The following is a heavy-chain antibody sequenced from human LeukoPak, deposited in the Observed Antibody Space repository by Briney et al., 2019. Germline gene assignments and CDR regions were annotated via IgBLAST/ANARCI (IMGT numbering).Heavy chain of an antibody. CDR1: GGSISSYY. Sequence: MPSETLSLTCTVSGGSISSYYWSWIRQPPGKGLEWIGYIYYSGSTNYNPSLKSRVTISVDTSLNQFSLNLGSVTAADMALYYCARHGNIVVAPAAAAFDYWGQGILVTVSS. V-gene: IGHV4-59*08. CDR3: ARHGNIVVAPAAAAFDY. D-gene: IGHD2-2*01. J-gene: IGHJ4*02. CDR2: IYYSGST.